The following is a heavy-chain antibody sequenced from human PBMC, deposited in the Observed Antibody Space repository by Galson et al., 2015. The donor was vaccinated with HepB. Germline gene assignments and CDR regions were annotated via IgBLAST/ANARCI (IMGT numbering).Heavy chain of an antibody. Sequence: SLRLSCAASGFTFSSYSMNWVRQAPGRGLEWVSFFSSGSNYIYYADSVKGRFTISRDNAKNSLYLQMNSLRAEDTALYYCARGSGYSHGPFDLWGQGALVTVSS. V-gene: IGHV3-21*01. CDR3: ARGSGYSHGPFDL. D-gene: IGHD5-18*01. CDR2: FSSGSNYI. J-gene: IGHJ4*02. CDR1: GFTFSSYS.